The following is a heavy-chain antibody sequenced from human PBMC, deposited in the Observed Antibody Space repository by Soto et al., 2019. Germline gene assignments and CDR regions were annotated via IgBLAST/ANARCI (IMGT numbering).Heavy chain of an antibody. Sequence: SLRLSCAASGFTFSSYGMHWVRQAPGRGLEWVAVIWYDGSNKYYADSVKGRFTISRDNSKNTLYLQMNSLRAEDTAVYYCARGNLWSGYYQLVSWFDPWGQGTLVTVSS. D-gene: IGHD3-3*01. V-gene: IGHV3-33*01. CDR1: GFTFSSYG. J-gene: IGHJ5*02. CDR2: IWYDGSNK. CDR3: ARGNLWSGYYQLVSWFDP.